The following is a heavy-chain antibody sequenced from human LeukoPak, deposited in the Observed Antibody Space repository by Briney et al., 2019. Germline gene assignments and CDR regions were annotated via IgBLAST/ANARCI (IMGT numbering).Heavy chain of an antibody. V-gene: IGHV3-21*01. J-gene: IGHJ4*02. CDR3: ARGFWYCSGGSCYSAFFDY. CDR1: GFTFSRYS. D-gene: IGHD2-15*01. CDR2: ISSSSSDI. Sequence: GGSLRLSCAASGFTFSRYSMNWFRQAPGKGVECVSSISSSSSDIYYADSVKGRFTISRDNAKTSLYLQMNSLRAEDTAVYYCARGFWYCSGGSCYSAFFDYWGQGTLVTVSS.